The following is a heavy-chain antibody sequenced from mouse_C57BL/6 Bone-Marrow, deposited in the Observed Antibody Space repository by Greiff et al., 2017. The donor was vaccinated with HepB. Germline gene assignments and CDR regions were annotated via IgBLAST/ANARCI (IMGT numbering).Heavy chain of an antibody. D-gene: IGHD2-10*01. J-gene: IGHJ2*01. CDR2: SRNKANDYTT. CDR3: ARSSYGKIDD. V-gene: IGHV7-1*01. CDR1: GFTFSDFY. Sequence: EVKLVESGGGLVQSGRSLRLSCATSGFTFSDFYMEWVRQAPGKGLEWIAASRNKANDYTTEYSASVKGRFIVSRDTSQSILYLQMNALRAEATAIYYCARSSYGKIDDWGQGTTLTVSS.